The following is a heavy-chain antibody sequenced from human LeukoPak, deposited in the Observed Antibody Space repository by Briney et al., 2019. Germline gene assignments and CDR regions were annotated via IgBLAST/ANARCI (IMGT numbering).Heavy chain of an antibody. V-gene: IGHV4-4*07. J-gene: IGHJ4*02. CDR2: IYTSGST. CDR3: ASGVEQQLGPGFDY. D-gene: IGHD6-13*01. Sequence: PSETLSLTCTVSGGSISSYYWSWIRQPAGKGLAWIGRIYTSGSTNYNPSLKSRVTMSVDTSKNQFSLKLSSVTAADTAVYYCASGVEQQLGPGFDYWGQGTLVTVSS. CDR1: GGSISSYY.